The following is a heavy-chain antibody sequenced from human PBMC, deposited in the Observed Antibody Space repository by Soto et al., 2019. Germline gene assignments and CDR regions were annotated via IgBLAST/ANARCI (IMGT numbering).Heavy chain of an antibody. V-gene: IGHV1-69*06. D-gene: IGHD3-16*01. CDR2: IIPIFGTA. Sequence: GASVKVSCKASGGTFSSYAISWVRQAPGQGLEWMGGIIPIFGTANYAQKFQGRVTITADKSTSTAYMELSSLRSEDTAVYYCARDMSNYYGMDVWGQGTTVTVSS. CDR3: ARDMSNYYGMDV. CDR1: GGTFSSYA. J-gene: IGHJ6*02.